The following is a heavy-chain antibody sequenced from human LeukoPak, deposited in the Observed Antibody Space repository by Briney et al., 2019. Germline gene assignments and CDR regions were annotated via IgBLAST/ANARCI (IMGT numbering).Heavy chain of an antibody. CDR3: ARETQQQLVARVGWFDP. CDR2: INPNSGGT. CDR1: GYTFTGYY. J-gene: IGHJ5*02. D-gene: IGHD6-13*01. V-gene: IGHV1-2*02. Sequence: GASVKVSCKASGYTFTGYYMHWVRQAPGQGLEWMGWINPNSGGTNYAQKFQGRVTMTRDTSISTAYMELSRLRSDDTAVHYCARETQQQLVARVGWFDPWGQGTLVTVSS.